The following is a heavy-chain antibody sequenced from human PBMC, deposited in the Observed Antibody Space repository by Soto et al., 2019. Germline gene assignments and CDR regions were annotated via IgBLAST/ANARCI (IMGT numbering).Heavy chain of an antibody. D-gene: IGHD3-22*01. CDR2: IYPGDSDT. Sequence: LGESLKISCKGSGYSFTSYWIGWVRQMPGKGLEWMGIIYPGDSDTRYSPSFQGQVTIPADKSISTAYLQWSSLKASDTAMYYCARGRVHYYDSSLSMDPEYWFDPWGQGTLVTVSS. CDR1: GYSFTSYW. V-gene: IGHV5-51*01. CDR3: ARGRVHYYDSSLSMDPEYWFDP. J-gene: IGHJ5*02.